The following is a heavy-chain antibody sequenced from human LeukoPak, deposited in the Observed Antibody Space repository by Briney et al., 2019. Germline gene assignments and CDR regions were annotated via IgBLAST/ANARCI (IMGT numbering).Heavy chain of an antibody. Sequence: PGGSLRLSCAVSGVTFNEYYMNWIRQAPGKGLEWISYITSSGSAMYYADSVEGRFTISRDNAKNSLYLHMNSLRAEDTAVYYCATWRRYYDFDYWGQGTLVTVSS. D-gene: IGHD3-22*01. V-gene: IGHV3-11*01. J-gene: IGHJ4*02. CDR1: GVTFNEYY. CDR2: ITSSGSAM. CDR3: ATWRRYYDFDY.